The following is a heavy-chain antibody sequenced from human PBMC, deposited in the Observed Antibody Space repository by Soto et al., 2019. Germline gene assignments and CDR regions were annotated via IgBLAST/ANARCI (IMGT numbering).Heavy chain of an antibody. D-gene: IGHD3-22*01. V-gene: IGHV5-10-1*01. CDR1: GYSFTSYW. CDR3: ASLFDSNAKFDY. J-gene: IGHJ4*02. CDR2: IDPSDSYT. Sequence: GESLKISCKGSGYSFTSYWISWVRQMPGKGLEWMGRIDPSDSYTNYSPSFQGHVTISADKSISTAYLQWSSLTAADTAVYYCASLFDSNAKFDYWGQGALVTVSS.